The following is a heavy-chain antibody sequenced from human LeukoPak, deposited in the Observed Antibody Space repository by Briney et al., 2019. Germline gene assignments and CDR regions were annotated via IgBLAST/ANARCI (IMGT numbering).Heavy chain of an antibody. CDR3: ARGPGSSGGAYVGDY. Sequence: GGSLRLSCGASGFTFSYHWMHWVRHVPGKGLLWVSRIDGGGSSTSYADSVKGRFSISRDNAKSTLYLQMSSLRAEDTAVYYCARGPGSSGGAYVGDYWGPGTLVTVSS. CDR2: IDGGGSST. CDR1: GFTFSYHW. V-gene: IGHV3-74*01. J-gene: IGHJ4*01. D-gene: IGHD3-22*01.